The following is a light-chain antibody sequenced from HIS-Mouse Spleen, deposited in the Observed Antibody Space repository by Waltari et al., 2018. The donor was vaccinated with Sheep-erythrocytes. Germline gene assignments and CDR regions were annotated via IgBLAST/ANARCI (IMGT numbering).Light chain of an antibody. Sequence: QSALTQPASVSGSPGQSITISCTGTSSDGGSSKLVPWYQQHPGKAPKLRIYEGSKRPSGVSNRFSGSKSGNTASLTISGLQAEDEADYYCCSYAGSSTWVFGGGTKLTVL. V-gene: IGLV2-23*01. CDR1: SSDGGSSKL. J-gene: IGLJ3*02. CDR2: EGS. CDR3: CSYAGSSTWV.